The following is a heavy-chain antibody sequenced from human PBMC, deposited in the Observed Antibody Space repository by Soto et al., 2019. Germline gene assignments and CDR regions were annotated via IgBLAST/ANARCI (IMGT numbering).Heavy chain of an antibody. CDR3: ARVRIVGVTFYYFDY. CDR1: GYSFTSYW. Sequence: PGESLKISCKGSGYSFTSYWIGWVRQMPGKGLEWMGIIYPGDSDTRYSPSFQGQVTISAGKSTSTAYLQWSSLKASDTAMYYCARVRIVGVTFYYFDYWGQGTLVTVSS. V-gene: IGHV5-51*01. D-gene: IGHD1-26*01. J-gene: IGHJ4*02. CDR2: IYPGDSDT.